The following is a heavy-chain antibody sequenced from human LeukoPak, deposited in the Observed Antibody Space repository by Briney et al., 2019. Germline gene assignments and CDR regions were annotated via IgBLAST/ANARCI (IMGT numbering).Heavy chain of an antibody. CDR1: GGSISSGDYY. V-gene: IGHV4-30-4*01. D-gene: IGHD2-2*01. CDR3: AGARGVPAARGSQFSNWFDP. J-gene: IGHJ5*02. Sequence: PSQTLSLTCTVSGGSISSGDYYWSWICQPPGKGLEWIGYIYYSGSTYYNPSLKSRVTISVDRSKNQFSLKLSSVTAADTAVYYCAGARGVPAARGSQFSNWFDPWGQGTLVTVSS. CDR2: IYYSGST.